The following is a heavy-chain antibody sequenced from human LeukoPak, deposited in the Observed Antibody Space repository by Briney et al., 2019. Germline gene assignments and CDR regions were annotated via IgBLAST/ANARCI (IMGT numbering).Heavy chain of an antibody. J-gene: IGHJ4*02. CDR3: ARRYTTTVTSYYFDY. Sequence: SETRSLTCTVSGGSISSHYWSWIRQPPGKGLEWIGYIYYNGSTNYNPSLKSRVTISVDTSKNQFSLKLSSVTAADTAVYFCARRYTTTVTSYYFDYWGRGTLVTVSS. V-gene: IGHV4-59*08. D-gene: IGHD3-9*01. CDR2: IYYNGST. CDR1: GGSISSHY.